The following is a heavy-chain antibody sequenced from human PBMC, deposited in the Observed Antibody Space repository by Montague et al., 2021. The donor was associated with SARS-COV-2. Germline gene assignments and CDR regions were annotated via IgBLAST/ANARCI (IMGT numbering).Heavy chain of an antibody. CDR1: GGSISSGGYY. CDR3: AGVEFDGGYDSVPLDV. Sequence: SEALSLTCTVSGGSISSGGYYWSWIRQHPGKGLEWIGYIYYSGSTYYNPSLKSRVTISVDTSKNQFSLKLSSVPAADTAVYYCAGVEFDGGYDSVPLDVWGQGTTVTVSS. CDR2: IYYSGST. V-gene: IGHV4-31*03. D-gene: IGHD5-12*01. J-gene: IGHJ6*02.